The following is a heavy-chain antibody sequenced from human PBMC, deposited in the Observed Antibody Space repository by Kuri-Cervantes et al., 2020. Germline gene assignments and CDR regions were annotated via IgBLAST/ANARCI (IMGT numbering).Heavy chain of an antibody. V-gene: IGHV4-4*02. J-gene: IGHJ3*02. CDR1: GGSISSSNW. Sequence: SETLSLTCAVSGGSISSSNWWSWVRQPPGKGLEWIGEIYHSGSTNYNPSLKSRVTISVDKSKNQFSLKLSSVTAADTAVYYCASVYDTLTGSYAFDIWGQGTMVTVSS. CDR3: ASVYDTLTGSYAFDI. CDR2: IYHSGST. D-gene: IGHD3-9*01.